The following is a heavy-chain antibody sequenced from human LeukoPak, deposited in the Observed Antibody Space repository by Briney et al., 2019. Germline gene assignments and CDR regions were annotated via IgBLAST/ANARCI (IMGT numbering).Heavy chain of an antibody. CDR2: INHSGST. CDR1: GGSFSGYY. J-gene: IGHJ6*02. Sequence: PSETLSFTCAVYGGSFSGYYWSWIRQPPGKGLEWIGEINHSGSTNYNPSLKSRVTISVDTSKNQFSLKLSSVTAADTAVYYCARRVTIFGRMNVWGQGTTVTVSS. V-gene: IGHV4-34*01. CDR3: ARRVTIFGRMNV. D-gene: IGHD3-3*01.